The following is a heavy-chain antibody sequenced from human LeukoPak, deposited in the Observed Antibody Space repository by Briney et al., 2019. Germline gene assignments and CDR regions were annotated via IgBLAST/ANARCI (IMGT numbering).Heavy chain of an antibody. CDR1: GGSISSYY. V-gene: IGHV4-4*07. J-gene: IGHJ4*02. D-gene: IGHD3-22*01. Sequence: SETLSLTCTVSGGSISSYYWSWIRQPAGKGLEWIGRIYTSGSTNYNPSLKSRVTMSVDTSKNQFSLKLSSVTAVDTAVYYCARDRSYYDSSGYYWVLDYWGQGTLVTVSS. CDR2: IYTSGST. CDR3: ARDRSYYDSSGYYWVLDY.